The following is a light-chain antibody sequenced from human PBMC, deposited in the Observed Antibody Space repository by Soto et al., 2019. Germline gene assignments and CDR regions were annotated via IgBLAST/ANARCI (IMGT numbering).Light chain of an antibody. Sequence: DIQMTQSPSSLSASVGDRVTITCRTGQSISTYLHWYQQEPGKAPKLLIYDASKRATGIPARFSGSGSGTDFTLTISSLEPKDFALYYCQQRSNWPGTFGQGTKVDIK. V-gene: IGKV1-39*01. CDR3: QQRSNWPGT. J-gene: IGKJ1*01. CDR2: DAS. CDR1: QSISTY.